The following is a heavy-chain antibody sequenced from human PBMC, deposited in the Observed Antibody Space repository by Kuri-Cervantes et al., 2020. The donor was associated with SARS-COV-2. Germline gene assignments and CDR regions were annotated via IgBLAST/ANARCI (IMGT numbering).Heavy chain of an antibody. V-gene: IGHV4-34*01. J-gene: IGHJ4*02. Sequence: SETLSLTCAVYGGSFSNHYWSWVRQPPEKGLEWIGEINHSGSTNYNPSLKSRVTISVDTSKNQFSLKLSSVTAADTAVYYCARQDYGDTEFDSWGQGILVTVSS. CDR3: ARQDYGDTEFDS. D-gene: IGHD4-17*01. CDR1: GGSFSNHY. CDR2: INHSGST.